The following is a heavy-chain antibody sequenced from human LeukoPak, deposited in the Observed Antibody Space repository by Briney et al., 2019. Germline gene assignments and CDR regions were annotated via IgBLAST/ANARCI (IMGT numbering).Heavy chain of an antibody. CDR1: GYTFSNYD. D-gene: IGHD3-10*01. J-gene: IGHJ6*03. CDR3: ARWGDNFGSGSYTLYYYYMDV. V-gene: IGHV1-8*01. Sequence: ASVKVFCKASGYTFSNYDINWVRQATGQGLEWMGWMNPNTGNTGYAQKFQGRVSMTRNTSTSTAYMELSSLRSEDTAVYYCARWGDNFGSGSYTLYYYYMDVWGKGTTVTVSS. CDR2: MNPNTGNT.